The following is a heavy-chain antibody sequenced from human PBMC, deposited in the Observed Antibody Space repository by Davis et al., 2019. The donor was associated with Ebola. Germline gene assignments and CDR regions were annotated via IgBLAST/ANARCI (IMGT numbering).Heavy chain of an antibody. CDR3: AKDRAGDSSWCFDY. CDR2: ISSSSSYI. J-gene: IGHJ4*02. V-gene: IGHV3-21*01. Sequence: GGSLRLSCAASGFTFSSYSMNWVRQAPGKGLEWVSSISSSSSYIYYADSVKGRFTISRDNSKNTLYLQMNSLRAEDTAVYYCAKDRAGDSSWCFDYWGQGTLVTVSS. D-gene: IGHD6-13*01. CDR1: GFTFSSYS.